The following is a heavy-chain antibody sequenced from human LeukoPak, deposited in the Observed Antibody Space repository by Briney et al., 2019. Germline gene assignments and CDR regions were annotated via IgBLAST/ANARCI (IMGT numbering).Heavy chain of an antibody. J-gene: IGHJ4*02. V-gene: IGHV3-23*01. CDR1: GFTFSSYA. Sequence: GGSLRLSCTASGFTFSSYAMTWVRQAPGKGLEWVSAISGSGGSTYYADSVKGRFTISRDNSKNTLYLQMNSLRAEDTAVYYCAKDLTGGSYYGFDYWGQGTLVTVSS. D-gene: IGHD1-26*01. CDR2: ISGSGGST. CDR3: AKDLTGGSYYGFDY.